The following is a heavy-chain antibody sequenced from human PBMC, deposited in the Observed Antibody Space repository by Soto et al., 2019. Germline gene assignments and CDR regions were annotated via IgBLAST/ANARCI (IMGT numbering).Heavy chain of an antibody. CDR1: GGSFSGYY. J-gene: IGHJ6*03. CDR3: ARARGYSYGLSIRYYYYYMDV. D-gene: IGHD5-18*01. CDR2: INHSGST. V-gene: IGHV4-34*01. Sequence: PSEPLSLTCAVYGGSFSGYYWSWFRQPPGKGLEWIGEINHSGSTNYNPSLKSRVTISVDTSKNQFSLKLSSVTAADTAVYYCARARGYSYGLSIRYYYYYMDVWGKGTTVTVSS.